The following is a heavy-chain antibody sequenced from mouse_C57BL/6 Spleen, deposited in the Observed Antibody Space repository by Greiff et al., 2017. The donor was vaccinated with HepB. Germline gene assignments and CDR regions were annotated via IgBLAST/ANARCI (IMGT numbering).Heavy chain of an antibody. V-gene: IGHV5-12*01. J-gene: IGHJ4*01. CDR3: ARVLWSYAIDY. D-gene: IGHD1-1*02. CDR2: ISNGGGST. CDR1: GFTFSDYY. Sequence: EVKLMESGGGLVQPGGSLKLSCAASGFTFSDYYMYWVRQTPEKRLEWVAYISNGGGSTYYPDTVKGRFTISRDNAKNTLYLQMSRLKSEDTAMYYCARVLWSYAIDYWGQGTSVTVSS.